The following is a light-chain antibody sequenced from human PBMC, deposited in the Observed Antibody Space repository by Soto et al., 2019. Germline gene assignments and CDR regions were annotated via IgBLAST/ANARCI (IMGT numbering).Light chain of an antibody. CDR3: CSYAGNYTVI. CDR1: SSDVGGYNY. CDR2: DVS. J-gene: IGLJ2*01. V-gene: IGLV2-11*01. Sequence: QSALTQPRSVSGSPGQSVTISCTGTSSDVGGYNYVSWYQLHPGKAPKLMIYDVSKRPSGVPDRFSGSKSGNTASLTISGLQAEDEADYYCCSYAGNYTVIFGGGTKVTVL.